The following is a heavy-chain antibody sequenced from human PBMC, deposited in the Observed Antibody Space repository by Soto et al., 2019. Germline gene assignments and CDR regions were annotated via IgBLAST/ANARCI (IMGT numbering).Heavy chain of an antibody. CDR3: ARQGGYCSGGSCPLHYFDY. J-gene: IGHJ4*02. Sequence: GESLKISCKGSGYSFTSYWIGWVRQMPGKGLEWMGIIYPGDSDTRYSPSFQGQVTISADKSISTAYLQWSSLKASDTAMYYCARQGGYCSGGSCPLHYFDYWGQGTLVTVSS. CDR1: GYSFTSYW. D-gene: IGHD2-15*01. CDR2: IYPGDSDT. V-gene: IGHV5-51*01.